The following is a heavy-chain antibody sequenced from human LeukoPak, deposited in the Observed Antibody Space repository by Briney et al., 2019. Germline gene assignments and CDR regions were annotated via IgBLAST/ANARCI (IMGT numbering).Heavy chain of an antibody. D-gene: IGHD3-22*01. Sequence: SETLSLTCTVSGGSISSYYWSWIRQPPGKGLEWIGYIYYSGSTNYNPSLKSRVTISVDTSKNQFSLKLSSVTAADTAVYYCARGDSSGGPSSPFDYWGQGTLATVSS. J-gene: IGHJ4*02. V-gene: IGHV4-59*01. CDR3: ARGDSSGGPSSPFDY. CDR2: IYYSGST. CDR1: GGSISSYY.